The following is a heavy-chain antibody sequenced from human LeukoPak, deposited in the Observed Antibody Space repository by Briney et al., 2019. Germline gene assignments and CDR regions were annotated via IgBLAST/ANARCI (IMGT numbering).Heavy chain of an antibody. Sequence: PSETLSLTCAVSGYSISSGYFWSWIRQPPGKGLEWIGVIGHSGSTYYNPSLKSRITISTDTSKNRFSLKLSSVTAADTAVYYCARLNTGVLSSRTNNWFDPWGRGTMVSVSS. D-gene: IGHD6-13*01. CDR1: GYSISSGYF. CDR2: IGHSGST. V-gene: IGHV4-38-2*01. J-gene: IGHJ5*02. CDR3: ARLNTGVLSSRTNNWFDP.